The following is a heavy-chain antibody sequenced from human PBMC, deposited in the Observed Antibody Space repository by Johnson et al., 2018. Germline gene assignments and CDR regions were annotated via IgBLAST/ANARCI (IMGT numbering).Heavy chain of an antibody. V-gene: IGHV3-9*01. CDR1: GFTFDDYA. J-gene: IGHJ3*02. CDR2: ISWNSGSI. CDR3: AKDKTEYCDILTGSDAFDI. Sequence: VQLVESGGGLVQPGRSLRLSCAASGFTFDDYAMHWVRQAPGKGLEWVSGISWNSGSIGYADSVKGRFTIPRENAKNTLYLQMNSLRAEDTALYYCAKDKTEYCDILTGSDAFDIWGQGTMVTVSS. D-gene: IGHD3-9*01.